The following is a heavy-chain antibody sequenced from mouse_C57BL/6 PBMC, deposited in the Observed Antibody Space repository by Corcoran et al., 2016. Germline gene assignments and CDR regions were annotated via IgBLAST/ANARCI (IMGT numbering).Heavy chain of an antibody. CDR1: GYTFTTYG. CDR3: ARSDGYYVTWFAY. J-gene: IGHJ3*01. D-gene: IGHD2-3*01. Sequence: QIQLVQSGPELKKPGETVKISCKASGYTFTTYGMSWVKLAPGKGLKWMGWINTYSGVPTYADDFKGRFAFSLETSASTAYLQINNLKNEDTATYFCARSDGYYVTWFAYWGQGTLVTVSA. V-gene: IGHV9-3*01. CDR2: INTYSGVP.